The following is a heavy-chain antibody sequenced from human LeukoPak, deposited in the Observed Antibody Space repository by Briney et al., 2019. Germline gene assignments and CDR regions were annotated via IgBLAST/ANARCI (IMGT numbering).Heavy chain of an antibody. J-gene: IGHJ3*02. D-gene: IGHD2-8*01. CDR2: INPSSGGT. CDR1: GYTFTRHY. CDR3: ARDGLYCTNGVCSSDI. Sequence: GASVKVSCKASGYTFTRHYMNWVRQAPGQGLEWMGKINPSSGGTGYAQKFQGRVNMTRDTSTSTVYMELTSLRSEDTAVYYCARDGLYCTNGVCSSDIWGQGTLVTVSS. V-gene: IGHV1-46*01.